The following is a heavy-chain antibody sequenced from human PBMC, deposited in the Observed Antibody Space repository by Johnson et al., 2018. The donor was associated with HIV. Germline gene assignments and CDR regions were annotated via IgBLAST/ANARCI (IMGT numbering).Heavy chain of an antibody. CDR2: ISYNGDKK. Sequence: QVQLVESGGGVVQPGRSLRLSCAASGFTFRTFPMPWVRQAPGKGLEWMAFISYNGDKKYYADSVKGRFTISRDNSKNTLYLQMNSLRDEDTAVCYCSRGGLGSFAEWDEAFDIWGKGTMVTVSS. CDR1: GFTFRTFP. D-gene: IGHD3-10*01. J-gene: IGHJ3*02. V-gene: IGHV3-30*14. CDR3: SRGGLGSFAEWDEAFDI.